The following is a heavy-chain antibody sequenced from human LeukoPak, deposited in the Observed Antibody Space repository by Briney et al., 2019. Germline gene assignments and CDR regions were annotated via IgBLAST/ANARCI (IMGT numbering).Heavy chain of an antibody. CDR3: AEAASVRGVSY. CDR1: GFTFSSYW. CDR2: INSDGSTT. V-gene: IGHV3-74*01. J-gene: IGHJ4*02. Sequence: GGSLRLPCAASGFTFSSYWMHWVRQAPGKGPLWVSHINSDGSTTNYADSVKGRFTISRDNAKNTLYLQMNSLRAEDTAVYYCAEAASVRGVSYWGQGTLVTVSS. D-gene: IGHD3-10*01.